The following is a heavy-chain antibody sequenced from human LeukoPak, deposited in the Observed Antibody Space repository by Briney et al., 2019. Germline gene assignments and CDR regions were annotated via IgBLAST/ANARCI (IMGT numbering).Heavy chain of an antibody. CDR2: INTDGGST. D-gene: IGHD5-24*01. CDR1: GFTFRGYA. V-gene: IGHV3-64*01. CDR3: ARRERDGYNYYEY. J-gene: IGHJ4*02. Sequence: PGGSLRLSCAVSGFTFRGYAMHWVRPAPGKGLEHVSTINTDGGSTYYAKSVKGRFTISRDNSKNSLYLQMGSLRAEDTAVYYCARRERDGYNYYEYWGQGALVTVS.